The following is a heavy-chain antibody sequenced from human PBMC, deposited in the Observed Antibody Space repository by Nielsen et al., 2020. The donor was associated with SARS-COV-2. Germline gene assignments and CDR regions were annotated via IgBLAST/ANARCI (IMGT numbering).Heavy chain of an antibody. D-gene: IGHD6-13*01. J-gene: IGHJ4*02. CDR2: IKQDGSEK. V-gene: IGHV3-7*03. Sequence: GGSLRLSCAASGFTFSNYWMTWVRQAPGKGLEWVANIKQDGSEKYYVDSVKGRFTISRDNAKNSLSLQMSRLRAEDTAVYYCARAEGNSWYFHYWGQGTLVTVSS. CDR1: GFTFSNYW. CDR3: ARAEGNSWYFHY.